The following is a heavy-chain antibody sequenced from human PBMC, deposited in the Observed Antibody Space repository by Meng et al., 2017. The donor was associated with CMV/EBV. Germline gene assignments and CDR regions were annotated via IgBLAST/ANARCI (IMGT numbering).Heavy chain of an antibody. CDR2: IKQDGGEK. D-gene: IGHD3-3*01. J-gene: IGHJ4*02. V-gene: IGHV3-7*01. CDR1: GFTFSSYW. CDR3: ATDPTYYDFWSSHFIDY. Sequence: GESLKISCAASGFTFSSYWMSWVRQAPGKGLEWVANIKQDGGEKYYVDSVKGRFTISRDNAKNSLYLQMNSLRAEDTAVYYCATDPTYYDFWSSHFIDYWGQGTLVTVSS.